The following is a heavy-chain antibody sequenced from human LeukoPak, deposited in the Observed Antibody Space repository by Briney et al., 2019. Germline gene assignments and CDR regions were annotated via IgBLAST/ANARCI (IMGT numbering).Heavy chain of an antibody. CDR2: IWYDGAQK. D-gene: IGHD4-11*01. Sequence: GSLRLSCAASGFTFTHYGMHWVRQAPGKGLEWVAVIWYDGAQKYYADSVKGRFTISRDNTKNTLYLRMNSLRVEDTAVYYCARDPSLRVTLDYWGQGTLVTVSS. CDR3: ARDPSLRVTLDY. J-gene: IGHJ4*02. CDR1: GFTFTHYG. V-gene: IGHV3-33*01.